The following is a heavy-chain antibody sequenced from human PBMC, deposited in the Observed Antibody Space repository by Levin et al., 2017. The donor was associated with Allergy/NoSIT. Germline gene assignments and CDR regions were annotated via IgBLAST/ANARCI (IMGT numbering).Heavy chain of an antibody. D-gene: IGHD3-22*01. CDR2: IYTSGST. Sequence: GSLRLSCTVSGGSISSYYWSWIRQPAGKGLEWIGRIYTSGSTNYNPSLKSRVTMSVDTSKNQFSLKLSSVTAADTAVYYCARDYPYYYDSSGYYDLFDYWGQGTLVTVSS. CDR1: GGSISSYY. J-gene: IGHJ4*02. V-gene: IGHV4-4*07. CDR3: ARDYPYYYDSSGYYDLFDY.